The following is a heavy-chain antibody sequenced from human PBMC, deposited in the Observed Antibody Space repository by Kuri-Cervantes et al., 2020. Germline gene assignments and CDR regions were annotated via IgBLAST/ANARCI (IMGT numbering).Heavy chain of an antibody. CDR1: GYTFTGYY. CDR2: INPNSGGT. Sequence: ASVKVSCKASGYTFTGYYMHWVRQAPGQGLEWMGWINPNSGGTNYAQKFQGWVTMTWDTSTSTVYMDLSSLRSEDTAVYYCARVAGYCSGGSCSNWFDPWGQGTLVTVSS. V-gene: IGHV1-2*04. D-gene: IGHD2-15*01. CDR3: ARVAGYCSGGSCSNWFDP. J-gene: IGHJ5*02.